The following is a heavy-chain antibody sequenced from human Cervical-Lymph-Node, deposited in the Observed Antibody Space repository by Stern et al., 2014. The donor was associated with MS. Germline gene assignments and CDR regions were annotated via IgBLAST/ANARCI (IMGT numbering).Heavy chain of an antibody. CDR1: GFTFSNYW. J-gene: IGHJ5*02. Sequence: VKLVESGGGLVQPGESLRLSCAVSGFTFSNYWMTWVRQAPGKGLEWVASIKTDGSEKSYVDSVKGRFTISRDNAKNSLYLQMNSLRAEDTAVYYCARAVRELGTWGQGTLVTVSS. V-gene: IGHV3-7*01. CDR2: IKTDGSEK. D-gene: IGHD1-7*01. CDR3: ARAVRELGT.